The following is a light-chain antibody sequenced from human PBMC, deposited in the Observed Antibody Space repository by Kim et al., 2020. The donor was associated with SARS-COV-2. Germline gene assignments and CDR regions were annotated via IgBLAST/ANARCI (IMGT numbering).Light chain of an antibody. V-gene: IGKV3D-20*02. J-gene: IGKJ4*01. Sequence: LSPGERATLSCRASQSVSSSYLAWYQQKPGQAPRLLIYGASSRATGIPDRFSGSGSGTDFTLTISRLEPEDFAVYYCQQRSNWPAFGGGTKVDIK. CDR3: QQRSNWPA. CDR2: GAS. CDR1: QSVSSSY.